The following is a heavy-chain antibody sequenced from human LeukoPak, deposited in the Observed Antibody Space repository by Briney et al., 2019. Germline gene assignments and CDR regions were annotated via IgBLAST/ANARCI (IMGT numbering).Heavy chain of an antibody. D-gene: IGHD6-13*01. Sequence: SETLSLTCTVSGYSISSGYYWGWIRQPPGKGLEWIGSIYYSGSTYYNPSLKSRVTISVDTSRNQFSLKLSSVTAADTAVYYCAREYGSWYDSRPAFDIWGQGTMVTVSS. V-gene: IGHV4-38-2*02. J-gene: IGHJ3*02. CDR3: AREYGSWYDSRPAFDI. CDR1: GYSISSGYY. CDR2: IYYSGST.